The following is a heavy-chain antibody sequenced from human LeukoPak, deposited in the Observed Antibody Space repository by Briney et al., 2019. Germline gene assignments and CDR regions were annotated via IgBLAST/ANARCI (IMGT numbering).Heavy chain of an antibody. CDR1: GYTFTSYG. Sequence: EASVKVSCKASGYTFTSYGISWVRQAPGQGLEWMGWISAYNGNTNYAQKLQGRVTMTTDTSTSTAYMELRSLRSDDTAVYYCARDCSSTSCKGYYYGMDVWGQGTTVTVSS. CDR3: ARDCSSTSCKGYYYGMDV. J-gene: IGHJ6*02. CDR2: ISAYNGNT. V-gene: IGHV1-18*01. D-gene: IGHD2-2*01.